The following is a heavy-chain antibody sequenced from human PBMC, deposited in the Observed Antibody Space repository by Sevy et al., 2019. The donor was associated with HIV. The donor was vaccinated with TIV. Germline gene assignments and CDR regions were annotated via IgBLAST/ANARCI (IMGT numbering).Heavy chain of an antibody. V-gene: IGHV3-9*01. J-gene: IGHJ6*02. Sequence: GGSLRLSCAASGFPFNDHAMHWVRQVPGKGLEWVSGISWNSRNIGYADSVKGRFTISRDNARHFVYLEMNSLRPEDTALYYWAKELNRGCDGVNCYSYYYYFYGLDVWGQGTTVTVSS. CDR3: AKELNRGCDGVNCYSYYYYFYGLDV. CDR1: GFPFNDHA. CDR2: ISWNSRNI. D-gene: IGHD2-21*01.